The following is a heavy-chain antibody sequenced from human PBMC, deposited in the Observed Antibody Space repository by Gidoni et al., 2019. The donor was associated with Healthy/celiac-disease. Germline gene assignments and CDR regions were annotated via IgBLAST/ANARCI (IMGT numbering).Heavy chain of an antibody. CDR2: MRSRSSYI. D-gene: IGHD3-16*01. CDR3: ARGGIAGVGDYYYGMDV. CDR1: GFTFSGYS. J-gene: IGHJ6*02. Sequence: EVQLVGSGGGLVKPGGSLRLSCGAPGFTFSGYSMNLVRRAAGKGGEWVASMRSRSSYIYYTDSGKGRFTISRDNAKNSLYLQMNSLRAEETAVYYCARGGIAGVGDYYYGMDVWGQGTTVTVSS. V-gene: IGHV3-21*06.